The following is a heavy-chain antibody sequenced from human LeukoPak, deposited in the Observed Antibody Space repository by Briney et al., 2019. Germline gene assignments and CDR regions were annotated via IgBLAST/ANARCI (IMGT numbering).Heavy chain of an antibody. J-gene: IGHJ6*02. D-gene: IGHD3-10*01. CDR3: ARGRYYGSGSYSDYYYGMDV. CDR2: IYYSGST. Sequence: SETLSLTCTVSGGSISSGGYYWSWIRQHPGKGLEWIGYIYYSGSTDYNPSLKSRVTISVDTSKNQFSLKLSSVTAADTAVYYCARGRYYGSGSYSDYYYGMDVWGQGTTVTVSS. V-gene: IGHV4-61*08. CDR1: GGSISSGGYY.